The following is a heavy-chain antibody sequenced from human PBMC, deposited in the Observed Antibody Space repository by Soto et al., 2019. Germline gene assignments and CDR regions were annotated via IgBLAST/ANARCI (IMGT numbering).Heavy chain of an antibody. J-gene: IGHJ4*02. V-gene: IGHV4-61*01. Sequence: LSLTCSVSGGSASNKTYYWSWIRQPPGKRLEWIGYVYYSGTTNYNPSLKSRVTISVDLSKNQFSLRLSSVTTADTALYYCARTTAVPNTLRSRYFFDYWGQGTLVTVS. CDR2: VYYSGTT. D-gene: IGHD4-17*01. CDR1: GGSASNKTYY. CDR3: ARTTAVPNTLRSRYFFDY.